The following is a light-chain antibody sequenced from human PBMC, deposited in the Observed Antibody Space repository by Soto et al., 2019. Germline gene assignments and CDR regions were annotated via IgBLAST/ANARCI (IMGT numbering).Light chain of an antibody. CDR2: AAS. V-gene: IGKV1-17*01. CDR1: QDIRND. CDR3: LQHNSYSWT. J-gene: IGKJ1*01. Sequence: DIQMTQSPSSLSASVGDRVTITCRTSQDIRNDLDWYQQKPGKAPKRLIYAASSLQSRVPSRFSGSGSGTEFTLTISSLQSEDFATYYCLQHNSYSWTFGQGTKVEIK.